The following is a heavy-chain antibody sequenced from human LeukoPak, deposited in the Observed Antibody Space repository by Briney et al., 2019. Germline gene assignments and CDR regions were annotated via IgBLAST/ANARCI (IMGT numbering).Heavy chain of an antibody. J-gene: IGHJ4*02. CDR1: RLTFSSYS. V-gene: IGHV3-48*04. CDR3: ARVQRSYYDSSGYADY. CDR2: ISSSGGTM. D-gene: IGHD3-22*01. Sequence: PGGSLRLSCAVSRLTFSSYSMNWVRQAPGKGLEWVSYISSSGGTMYYADSVKGRFTISRDNAKNSLYLQMNSLRAEDTAVYYCARVQRSYYDSSGYADYWGQGTLVTVSS.